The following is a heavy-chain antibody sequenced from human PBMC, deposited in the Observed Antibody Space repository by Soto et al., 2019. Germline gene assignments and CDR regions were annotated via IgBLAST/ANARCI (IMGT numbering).Heavy chain of an antibody. V-gene: IGHV3-21*01. CDR2: ISSTTNYI. CDR1: GFTFTRYS. J-gene: IGHJ4*02. Sequence: GGSLRLSCAASGFTFTRYSMNWVRQAPGKGLEWVSSISSTTNYIYYADSMKGRFTVSRDNAKNLVYLEMNSLSAEDTALYYCARESEDLTSNFDYWGQGTLVTVSS. CDR3: ARESEDLTSNFDY.